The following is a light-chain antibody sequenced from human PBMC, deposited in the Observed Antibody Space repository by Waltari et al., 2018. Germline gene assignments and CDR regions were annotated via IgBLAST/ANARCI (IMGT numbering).Light chain of an antibody. CDR1: SSNIRPTT. J-gene: IGLJ3*02. CDR3: AAWDGRLDAWV. CDR2: NNN. Sequence: QSVLTQPPSASGTPGQRVTISCSGSSSNIRPTTGNWYQHLPGTAPKLLIYNNNQGPSGVPDRFSGSKSGTSASLAISGLQSEDEADYYCAAWDGRLDAWVFGGGTKLTVL. V-gene: IGLV1-44*01.